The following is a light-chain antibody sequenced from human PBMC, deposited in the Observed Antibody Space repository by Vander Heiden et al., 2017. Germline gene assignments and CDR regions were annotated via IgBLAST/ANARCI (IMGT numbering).Light chain of an antibody. CDR2: GKN. J-gene: IGLJ2*01. Sequence: SSELTQDPAVSVAVGQTVRITCQGDSLRSYYASWYQKKTGQAPVLVIYGKNSRPSGIPDRFSGSRSGNTASLTITGAQAEDEADYYCDSRDSSGDHVLFGGGTKLTVL. CDR1: SLRSYY. CDR3: DSRDSSGDHVL. V-gene: IGLV3-19*01.